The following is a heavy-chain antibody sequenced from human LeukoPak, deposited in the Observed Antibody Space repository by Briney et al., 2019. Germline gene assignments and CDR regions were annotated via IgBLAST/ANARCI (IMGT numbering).Heavy chain of an antibody. J-gene: IGHJ4*02. D-gene: IGHD5-18*01. CDR2: VSSGFHA. V-gene: IGHV3-13*01. Sequence: GGSLRLSCAASGFTFSKDDFHWVRQAPGKGLEWVAAVSSGFHAFFADSVQGRFIVSREDARNSLYLQMNSLRAGDTAVYYCVREARGYHYTYFDYWGQGTLVTVSS. CDR3: VREARGYHYTYFDY. CDR1: GFTFSKDD.